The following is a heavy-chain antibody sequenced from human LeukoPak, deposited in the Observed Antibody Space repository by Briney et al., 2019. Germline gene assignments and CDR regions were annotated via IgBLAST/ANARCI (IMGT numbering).Heavy chain of an antibody. Sequence: ASVKVSCKASGYTFTSHGTSWVRQAPGPGIEWIGWVRAYNGNTNYAQKLEGRVTMTTDTSTSTAYMELRSLRSDDTAVYYCARFPEVVVTAIEYYFDYWGQGTLVTVSS. CDR3: ARFPEVVVTAIEYYFDY. J-gene: IGHJ4*02. D-gene: IGHD2-21*02. CDR2: VRAYNGNT. V-gene: IGHV1-18*01. CDR1: GYTFTSHG.